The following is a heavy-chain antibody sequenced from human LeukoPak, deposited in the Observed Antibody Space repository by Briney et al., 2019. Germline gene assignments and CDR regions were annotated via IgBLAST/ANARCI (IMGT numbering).Heavy chain of an antibody. J-gene: IGHJ4*02. CDR3: AKDLDIVVVPAAPDY. Sequence: GRSLRLSCAASGFTFSSYGMHWVRQAPGKGLEWVADISYDGSNKYYADSVKGRFTISRDNSKNTLYLQMNSLRAEDTAVYYCAKDLDIVVVPAAPDYWGQGTRVTVSS. V-gene: IGHV3-30*18. CDR1: GFTFSSYG. CDR2: ISYDGSNK. D-gene: IGHD2-2*01.